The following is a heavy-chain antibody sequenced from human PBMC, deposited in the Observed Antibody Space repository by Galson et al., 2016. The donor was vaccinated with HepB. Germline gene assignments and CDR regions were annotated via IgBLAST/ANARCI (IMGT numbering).Heavy chain of an antibody. V-gene: IGHV3-21*01. D-gene: IGHD6-19*01. CDR2: IGSSSTYI. Sequence: SLRLSCAASGFTFSSYSMNWVRQAPGKGLEWVSYIGSSSTYIYYADSVKGRFTISRDNAKNSLFLQMNSLRAEDTAVYYCARDARPLSSGWFPTGFPVDHWGQGTLVTVSS. CDR1: GFTFSSYS. J-gene: IGHJ4*02. CDR3: ARDARPLSSGWFPTGFPVDH.